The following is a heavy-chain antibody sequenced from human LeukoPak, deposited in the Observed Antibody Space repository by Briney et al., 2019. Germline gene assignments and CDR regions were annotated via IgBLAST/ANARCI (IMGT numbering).Heavy chain of an antibody. V-gene: IGHV3-30*02. CDR1: GFTFSSYG. D-gene: IGHD4-11*01. CDR3: AKPLRTTVTTALDY. Sequence: PGGSLRLSCAASGFTFSSYGMHWVRQAPGKGLEWVAFIRYNGSNKYYADSVKGRFTISRDNSKNTLYLQMNSLRAEDTAVYYCAKPLRTTVTTALDYWGQGTLVTVSS. J-gene: IGHJ4*02. CDR2: IRYNGSNK.